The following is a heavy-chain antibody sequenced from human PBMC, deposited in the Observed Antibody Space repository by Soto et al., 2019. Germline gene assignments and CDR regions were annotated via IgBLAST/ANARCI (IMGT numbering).Heavy chain of an antibody. CDR1: GFTFSSYA. CDR3: PRESRFWEGLPLTWFAP. J-gene: IGHJ5*02. V-gene: IGHV3-23*01. Sequence: PGGSLRLSCAASGFTFSSYAMSWVRQAPGKGLEWVSAISGSGGSTYYADSVKGRLTISRDNSKNTLYLQMNSLRDEDTAVYYCPRESRFWEGLPLTWFAPGGQGPLVTVSS. CDR2: ISGSGGST. D-gene: IGHD3-3*01.